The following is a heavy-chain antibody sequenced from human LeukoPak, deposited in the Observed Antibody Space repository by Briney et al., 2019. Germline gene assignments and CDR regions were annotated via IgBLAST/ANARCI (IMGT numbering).Heavy chain of an antibody. CDR1: GGSISSSSYY. D-gene: IGHD3-22*01. J-gene: IGHJ5*02. CDR2: IYYSGST. Sequence: SETLSLTCTVSGGSISSSSYYWGWIRQPPGKGLEWIGSIYYSGSTYYNPSLKSRVTISVDTSKNQFSLKLSSVTAADTAVYYCARANYYYDSSGYYYVGWFDPWGQGTLVTVSS. CDR3: ARANYYYDSSGYYYVGWFDP. V-gene: IGHV4-39*07.